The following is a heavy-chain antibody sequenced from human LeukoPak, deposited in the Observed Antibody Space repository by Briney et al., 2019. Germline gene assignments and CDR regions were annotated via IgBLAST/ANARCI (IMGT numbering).Heavy chain of an antibody. Sequence: PSETLSLTCTVSGGSISSGDYYWSWIRQPPGKGLEWIGYIYYSGSTYYNPSLKSRVTISVDTSKNQFSLKLSSVTAADTAVYYCAQSASRVRFDPWGQGTLVTVSS. V-gene: IGHV4-30-4*01. CDR3: AQSASRVRFDP. J-gene: IGHJ5*02. D-gene: IGHD4-11*01. CDR1: GGSISSGDYY. CDR2: IYYSGST.